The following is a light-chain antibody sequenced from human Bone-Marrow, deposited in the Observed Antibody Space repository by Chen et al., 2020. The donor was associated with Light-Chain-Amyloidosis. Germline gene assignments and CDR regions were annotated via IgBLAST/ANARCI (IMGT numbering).Light chain of an antibody. J-gene: IGKJ4*01. CDR2: DAS. CDR1: QNVGTY. Sequence: EIVLTQSPATLSLSLGERATLSCRASQNVGTYLAWYQQKPGRAPRLLIYDASNRATGIPGRFSGNGSGTAFTLTISSREPEDFAVYYCQQRSNWPPLTFGGGTKVGMK. V-gene: IGKV3-11*01. CDR3: QQRSNWPPLT.